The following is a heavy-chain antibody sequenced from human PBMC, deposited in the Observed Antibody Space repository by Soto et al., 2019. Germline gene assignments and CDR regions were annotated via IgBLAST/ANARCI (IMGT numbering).Heavy chain of an antibody. CDR3: AKDRYSSSAYYYYGMDG. V-gene: IGHV3-9*01. D-gene: IGHD5-18*01. CDR2: ISGNSGSL. Sequence: EVQLVESGGGLVQPGRSLRLSCAASGFIFDDYDMHWVRQAPGKGLEWVSVISGNSGSLGYADSVKGRFTISRDNAKNSLYLQMNSLRAEDTALYYCAKDRYSSSAYYYYGMDGWGQGTTVTVSS. J-gene: IGHJ6*02. CDR1: GFIFDDYD.